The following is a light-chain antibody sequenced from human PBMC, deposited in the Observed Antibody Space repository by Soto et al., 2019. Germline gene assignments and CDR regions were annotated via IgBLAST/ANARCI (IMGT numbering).Light chain of an antibody. CDR2: WAS. J-gene: IGKJ1*01. V-gene: IGKV4-1*01. CDR1: QSVLYSSNNKNY. CDR3: QQYFSFPWT. Sequence: DIVMTQSPDSLAVSLGERATINCKSSQSVLYSSNNKNYLAWYQQRPGQPPNLLIYWASTRESGVPDRFSGSGSGTDFPLTISRRQAEDVAIYYCQQYFSFPWTFGQGTKVEIK.